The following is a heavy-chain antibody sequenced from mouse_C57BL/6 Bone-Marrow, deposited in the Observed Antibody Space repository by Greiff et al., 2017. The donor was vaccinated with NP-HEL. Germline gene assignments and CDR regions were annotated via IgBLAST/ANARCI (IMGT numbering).Heavy chain of an antibody. CDR1: GFNIKDYY. CDR3: TSNPPGFAY. CDR2: IDPENGDT. J-gene: IGHJ3*01. Sequence: VQLQQSGAELVRPGASVKLSCTASGFNIKDYYMHWVKQRPEQGLEWIGRIDPENGDTEYASKFQGKATITADTSSNTAYLQLSSLTSEDTAVYYCTSNPPGFAYWGQGTLVTVSA. V-gene: IGHV14-4*01.